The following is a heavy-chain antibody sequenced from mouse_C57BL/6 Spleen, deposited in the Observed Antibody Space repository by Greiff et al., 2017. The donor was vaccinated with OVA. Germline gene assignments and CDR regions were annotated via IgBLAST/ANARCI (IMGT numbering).Heavy chain of an antibody. CDR3: ARYSNYVPDY. J-gene: IGHJ2*01. CDR2: IDPSDSYT. D-gene: IGHD2-5*01. Sequence: VQLQQPGAELVMPGASVKLSCKASGYTFTSYWMHWVKQRPGQGLEWIGEIDPSDSYTNYNQKFKGKSTLTVDKSSSTAYMQLSSLTSEDSAVYYCARYSNYVPDYWGQGTTLTVSS. CDR1: GYTFTSYW. V-gene: IGHV1-69*01.